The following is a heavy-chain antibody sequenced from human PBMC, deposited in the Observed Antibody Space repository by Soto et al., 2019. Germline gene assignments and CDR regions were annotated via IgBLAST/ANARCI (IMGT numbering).Heavy chain of an antibody. D-gene: IGHD6-13*01. V-gene: IGHV4-59*01. J-gene: IGHJ4*02. CDR1: GGSISSYY. CDR2: IYYSGST. CDR3: AREVVAAAGSGFDY. Sequence: QVQLQESGPGLVKPSETLSLTCTVSGGSISSYYWSWIRQPPGQGLEWIGYIYYSGSTNYNPSLKSRVTISVDTSKNQFSLKLSSVTAADTAVYYCAREVVAAAGSGFDYWGQGTLVTVSS.